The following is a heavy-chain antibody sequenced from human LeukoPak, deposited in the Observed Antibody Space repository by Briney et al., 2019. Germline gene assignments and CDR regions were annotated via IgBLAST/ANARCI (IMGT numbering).Heavy chain of an antibody. CDR1: GFTVSSNH. V-gene: IGHV3-21*01. J-gene: IGHJ4*02. CDR3: ARAPRGAYWFIDY. CDR2: ISSSSRDI. D-gene: IGHD2-8*02. Sequence: GGSLGLSCAASGFTVSSNHMSWVRQAPGKGLEWVSSISSSSRDIYYADSVKGRSTISRDNANNSVYLQINSLRGEDTAVYYCARAPRGAYWFIDYWGQGTLVTVSS.